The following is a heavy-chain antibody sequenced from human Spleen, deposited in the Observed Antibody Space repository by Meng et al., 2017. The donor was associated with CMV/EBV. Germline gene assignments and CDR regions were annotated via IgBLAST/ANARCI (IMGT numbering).Heavy chain of an antibody. V-gene: IGHV3-66*04. Sequence: GESLKISCAASGFTFSRHTMNWVRQAPGKGPEWVSVMYSGGSTYYADSVKGRFTISRDNSKNTLYLQMNSLRAQDTAVYYCTRQYSNYDYWGQGTLVTVSS. CDR1: GFTFSRHT. CDR3: TRQYSNYDY. J-gene: IGHJ4*02. D-gene: IGHD4-11*01. CDR2: MYSGGST.